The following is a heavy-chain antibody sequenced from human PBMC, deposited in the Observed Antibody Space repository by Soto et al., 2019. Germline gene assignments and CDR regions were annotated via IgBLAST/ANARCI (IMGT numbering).Heavy chain of an antibody. CDR3: VRGSRIVVGAFDI. CDR1: GGTFSSYA. Sequence: SVKVSCKASGGTFSSYAISWVRQAPGQGLEWMGGIIPIFGTANYAQKFQGRVTITADKSTSTAYMELSSLRSEDTAVYYCVRGSRIVVGAFDIWGQGTMVTVSS. J-gene: IGHJ3*02. CDR2: IIPIFGTA. V-gene: IGHV1-69*06. D-gene: IGHD3-22*01.